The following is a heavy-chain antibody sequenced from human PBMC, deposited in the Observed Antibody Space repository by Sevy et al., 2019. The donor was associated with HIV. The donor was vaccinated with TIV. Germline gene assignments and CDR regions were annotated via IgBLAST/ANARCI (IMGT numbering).Heavy chain of an antibody. Sequence: SETLSLTCTVSGGSTSSYYWSWIRQPPGKGLEWIGYIYYSGSTNYNPSLKSRVTISVDTSKNQFSLKLSSVTAADTAVYYCARERQLVLDYLGQGTLVTVSS. J-gene: IGHJ4*02. D-gene: IGHD6-13*01. CDR3: ARERQLVLDY. CDR2: IYYSGST. V-gene: IGHV4-59*01. CDR1: GGSTSSYY.